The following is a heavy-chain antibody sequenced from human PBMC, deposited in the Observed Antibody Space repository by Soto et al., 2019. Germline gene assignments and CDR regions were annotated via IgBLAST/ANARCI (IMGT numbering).Heavy chain of an antibody. D-gene: IGHD3-10*01. CDR3: ARLSGSYYRANYFDY. CDR1: GYTFTGYY. CDR2: INPNSGGT. V-gene: IGHV1-2*02. Sequence: ASVKVSCKASGYTFTGYYMHWVRQAPGQGLEWMGWINPNSGGTNYAQKFQGRVTMTRDTSISTAYMELSSVTAADTAVYYCARLSGSYYRANYFDYWGQGTLVTVSS. J-gene: IGHJ4*02.